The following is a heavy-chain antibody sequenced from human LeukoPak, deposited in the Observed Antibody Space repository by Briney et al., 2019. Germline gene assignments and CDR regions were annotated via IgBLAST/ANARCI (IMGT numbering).Heavy chain of an antibody. CDR2: ISDSGNT. D-gene: IGHD2-21*01. Sequence: GGSLRLSCAASGFTFSGSAIHWVRQAPGKGLEWVSAISDSGNTYHADSVKGRFTISRDSSKNTLFLQMNRLRPEDAAVYYCAKAPVTTCGGAYCYPFDYWGQGTLVTVSS. J-gene: IGHJ4*02. CDR1: GFTFSGSA. V-gene: IGHV3-23*01. CDR3: AKAPVTTCGGAYCYPFDY.